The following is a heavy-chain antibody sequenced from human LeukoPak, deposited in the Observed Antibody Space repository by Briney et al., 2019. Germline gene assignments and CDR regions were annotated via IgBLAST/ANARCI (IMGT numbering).Heavy chain of an antibody. D-gene: IGHD4-23*01. CDR1: GYTFSGYY. Sequence: ASVRVSCKASGYTFSGYYMHWVRQPPGPGLEWMGWINSNSGDPNYAQKFQGRVTLTRDTSISTAYMELSRLRSDDTAVYYCAREKGGNSGFDYWGRGTLVTVSS. CDR2: INSNSGDP. V-gene: IGHV1-2*02. CDR3: AREKGGNSGFDY. J-gene: IGHJ4*02.